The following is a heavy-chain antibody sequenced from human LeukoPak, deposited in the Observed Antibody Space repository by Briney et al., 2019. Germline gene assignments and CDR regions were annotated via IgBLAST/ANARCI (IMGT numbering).Heavy chain of an antibody. D-gene: IGHD3-10*01. J-gene: IGHJ5*02. CDR3: ARQDGLLWFGELLQNWFDP. CDR2: IYPGDSDT. V-gene: IGHV5-51*01. CDR1: GYSFTSYW. Sequence: GESLKFSCKGSGYSFTSYWIGWVRQMPGKGLEWMGIIYPGDSDTRYSPSFQGQVTISADKSISTAYLQWSSLKASDTAMYYCARQDGLLWFGELLQNWFDPWGQGTLVTVSS.